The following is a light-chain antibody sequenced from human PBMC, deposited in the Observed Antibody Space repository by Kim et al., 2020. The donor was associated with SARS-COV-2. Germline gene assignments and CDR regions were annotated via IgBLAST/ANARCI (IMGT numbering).Light chain of an antibody. Sequence: ASLGDRVTITCRASQRISSYLAWYQQKPGKAPKVLIYAASSLESGVPSRFSGSGSGTEFTLTISSLQSEDFATYYCQQYNSYPVTFGGGTKVDIK. CDR2: AAS. CDR3: QQYNSYPVT. CDR1: QRISSY. V-gene: IGKV1-8*01. J-gene: IGKJ4*01.